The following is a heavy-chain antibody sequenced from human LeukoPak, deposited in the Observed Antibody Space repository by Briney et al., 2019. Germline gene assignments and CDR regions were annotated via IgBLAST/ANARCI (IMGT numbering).Heavy chain of an antibody. CDR2: INSDGSST. CDR3: ATLTERENYHYTANL. Sequence: GGSLRLSCAASGFTFSSYWMHWVRQAPGKGLVWVSRINSDGSSTNYADSVKGRFTISRDNAKNTLYLQMNSLRAEDTAVYYCATLTERENYHYTANLWGQGTPVIVS. V-gene: IGHV3-74*01. CDR1: GFTFSSYW. D-gene: IGHD3-16*02. J-gene: IGHJ4*02.